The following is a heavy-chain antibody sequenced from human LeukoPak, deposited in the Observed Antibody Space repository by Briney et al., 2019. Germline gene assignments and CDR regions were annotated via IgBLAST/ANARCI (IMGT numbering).Heavy chain of an antibody. CDR2: IYPGDSDT. V-gene: IGHV5-51*01. CDR1: GYSFTSYW. CDR3: ARSLVGYCSGGSCYSFWFDP. J-gene: IGHJ5*02. Sequence: GESLKISCKGSGYSFTSYWIGWVRQMPGKGLVWMGIIYPGDSDTRYSPSFQGQVTITADKSITPPHLHCSSLTPSDTAMYYCARSLVGYCSGGSCYSFWFDPWGQGTLVTVSS. D-gene: IGHD2-15*01.